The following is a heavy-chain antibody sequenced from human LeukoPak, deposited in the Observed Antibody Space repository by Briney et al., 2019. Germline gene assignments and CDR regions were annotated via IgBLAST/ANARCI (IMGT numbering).Heavy chain of an antibody. J-gene: IGHJ4*02. Sequence: PGGSLRLSCAASGFTFSSHAMSWVRQAPGKGLEWVSAISTSGGSTYYADSVKGRFTISRDNSKNTLYLQMNTLRAEDTAVYYCARDGFGGFDYWGQGTLVTVSS. V-gene: IGHV3-23*01. CDR3: ARDGFGGFDY. CDR1: GFTFSSHA. D-gene: IGHD3-10*01. CDR2: ISTSGGST.